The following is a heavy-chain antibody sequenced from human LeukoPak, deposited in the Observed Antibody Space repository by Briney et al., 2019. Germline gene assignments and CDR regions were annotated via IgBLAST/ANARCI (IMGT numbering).Heavy chain of an antibody. V-gene: IGHV4-31*03. CDR3: AREIEGGALDY. J-gene: IGHJ4*02. CDR2: IYYSGST. CDR1: GGSISSGGYY. Sequence: SQTLSLTCTVSGGSISSGGYYWSRIRQHPGKGLEWIGYIYYSGSTYYNPSLKSRVTISVDTSKNQFSLKLSSVTAADTAVYYCAREIEGGALDYWGQGTLVTVSS. D-gene: IGHD3-16*01.